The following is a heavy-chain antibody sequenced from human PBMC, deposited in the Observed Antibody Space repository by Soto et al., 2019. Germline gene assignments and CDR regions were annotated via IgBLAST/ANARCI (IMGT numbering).Heavy chain of an antibody. CDR3: ARTPGXEVAASLEYYYFSGMDV. J-gene: IGHJ6*01. CDR2: IDPSDSYT. V-gene: IGHV5-10-1*04. D-gene: IGHD2-15*01. Sequence: GESLKISCKGSGYSFTIYWISWVRQMPGKGLEWMGRIDPSDSYTNYSPSFQGQVTISVDKSITTAYLQWSSLKASDTAMYYCARTPGXEVAASLEYYYFSGMDVWGQGTTVTVSS. CDR1: GYSFTIYW.